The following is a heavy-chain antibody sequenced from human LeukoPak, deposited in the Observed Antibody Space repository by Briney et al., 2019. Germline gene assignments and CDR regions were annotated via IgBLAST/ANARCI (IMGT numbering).Heavy chain of an antibody. J-gene: IGHJ4*02. CDR2: INPNIGGT. CDR1: GYTFTGYY. D-gene: IGHD6-19*01. Sequence: ASVKVSCKASGYTFTGYYMHWVRQAPGQGLEWMGRINPNIGGTNYAQKFQGRVTMTRDTSITTAYMELRRLRSDDTAVYYCARGGSSGRSNYWGQGTLVTVSS. V-gene: IGHV1-2*06. CDR3: ARGGSSGRSNY.